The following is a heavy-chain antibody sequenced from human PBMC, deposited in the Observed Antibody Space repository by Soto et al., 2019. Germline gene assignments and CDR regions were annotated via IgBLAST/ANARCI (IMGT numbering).Heavy chain of an antibody. J-gene: IGHJ6*02. CDR3: ARRVGGYSGYDLPGPSDYYYYGMDV. CDR2: IIPILGIA. D-gene: IGHD5-12*01. Sequence: QVQLVQSGAEVKKPGSSVKVSCKASGGTFSSYTISWVRQAPGQGLEWMGRIIPILGIANYAQKFQGRVTITADKSTSTAYMELSSLRSEDTAVYYCARRVGGYSGYDLPGPSDYYYYGMDVWGQGTTFTVSS. CDR1: GGTFSSYT. V-gene: IGHV1-69*02.